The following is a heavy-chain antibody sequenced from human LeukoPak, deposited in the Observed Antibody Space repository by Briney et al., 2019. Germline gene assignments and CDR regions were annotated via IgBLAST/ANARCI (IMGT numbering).Heavy chain of an antibody. Sequence: SETLSLTCTVSGGSISSYYWGWIRQPPGKGLEWIGSIYYSGSTYYNPSLKSRVTISVDTSKNQFSLKLSSVTAADTAVYYCARHVNTAMVPYYFDYWGQGTLVTVSS. CDR2: IYYSGST. V-gene: IGHV4-39*01. CDR3: ARHVNTAMVPYYFDY. CDR1: GGSISSYY. J-gene: IGHJ4*02. D-gene: IGHD5-18*01.